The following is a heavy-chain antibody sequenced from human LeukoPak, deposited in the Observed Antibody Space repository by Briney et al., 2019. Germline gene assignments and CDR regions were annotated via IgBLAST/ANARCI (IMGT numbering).Heavy chain of an antibody. D-gene: IGHD6-6*01. CDR3: ARVRSSSYLYYFDY. V-gene: IGHV4-34*01. Sequence: SETLSLTCAVYGGSFSGYYWSWIRQPPGKGLEWIGEINHSGSTNYNPSLKSRVTISVDTSKNQFSLKLSSVTAADTAVYYCARVRSSSYLYYFDYWGQGTLVTVSS. J-gene: IGHJ4*02. CDR2: INHSGST. CDR1: GGSFSGYY.